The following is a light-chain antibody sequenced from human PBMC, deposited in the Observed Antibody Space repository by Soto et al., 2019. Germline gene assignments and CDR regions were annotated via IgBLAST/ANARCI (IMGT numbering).Light chain of an antibody. CDR2: DAS. V-gene: IGKV3-15*01. CDR3: QQYNNWRT. CDR1: ESLIDN. Sequence: EIAMTHSLDTLCVSPGARATLSCRASESLIDNLAWYQQKPGQTPRLLIYDASTRATGVPGRFSGSGSGTEFTLTISSLQSEDFAVYYCQQYNNWRTFGQGTKV. J-gene: IGKJ1*01.